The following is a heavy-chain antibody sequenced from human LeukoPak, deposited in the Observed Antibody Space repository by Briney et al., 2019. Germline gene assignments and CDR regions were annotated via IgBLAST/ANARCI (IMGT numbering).Heavy chain of an antibody. D-gene: IGHD3-10*01. J-gene: IGHJ5*02. CDR3: ARDYYGSGSYYNWFDP. CDR2: IYRGGST. CDR1: GFTVSSNY. V-gene: IGHV3-66*01. Sequence: GGSLRLSCAASGFTVSSNYMSWVRQAPGKGLEWVSVIYRGGSTYYADSVKGRFTISRDNSKNTLYLQMNSLRAEDTAVYYCARDYYGSGSYYNWFDPWGQGTLVTVPS.